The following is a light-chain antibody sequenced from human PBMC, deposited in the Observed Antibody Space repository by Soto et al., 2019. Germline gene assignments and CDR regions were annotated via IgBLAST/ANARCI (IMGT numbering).Light chain of an antibody. J-gene: IGKJ1*01. V-gene: IGKV1-5*03. CDR2: KAS. CDR3: QQYNTYSWT. CDR1: QRISNR. Sequence: DIQMTQFPSTLSASVGDRVTITCRASQRISNRLAWFQQKSGEAPNLLIHKASSLESGVPSRFSGSGSGTEFTLTISSLQPDDFATYYCQQYNTYSWTFGQGTKVDIK.